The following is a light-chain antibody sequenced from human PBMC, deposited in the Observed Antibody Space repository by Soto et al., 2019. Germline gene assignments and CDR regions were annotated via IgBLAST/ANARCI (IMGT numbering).Light chain of an antibody. J-gene: IGLJ3*02. V-gene: IGLV2-23*01. Sequence: QLVLTQPASVSGSPGQSITISCTGTSSDIGSFNLVSWYQHHPGKAPKLMIHEDTKRPSGVSNRFSGSKSGITASLTLSGLQAEDEADYYCCSYAGSSTWVFGGGTKVTVL. CDR1: SSDIGSFNL. CDR2: EDT. CDR3: CSYAGSSTWV.